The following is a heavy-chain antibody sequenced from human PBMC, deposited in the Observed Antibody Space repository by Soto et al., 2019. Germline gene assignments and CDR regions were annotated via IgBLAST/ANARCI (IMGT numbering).Heavy chain of an antibody. CDR3: ARDRCGSCRGGWFDP. Sequence: SVKVSCKASGGTFSSYAISWVRQAPGQGLEWMGGIIPIFGTANYAQKFQGRVTITADKSMSTAYMELSSLRSEDTAVYYCARDRCGSCRGGWFDPWGQGTLVTVSS. CDR2: IIPIFGTA. D-gene: IGHD2-15*01. V-gene: IGHV1-69*06. J-gene: IGHJ5*02. CDR1: GGTFSSYA.